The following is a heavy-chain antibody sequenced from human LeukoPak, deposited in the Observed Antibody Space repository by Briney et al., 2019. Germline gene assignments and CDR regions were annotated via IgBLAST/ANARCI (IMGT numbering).Heavy chain of an antibody. D-gene: IGHD3-16*02. V-gene: IGHV4-38-2*02. Sequence: SETLSLTCTVSGYSISGDYYWGWIRPPPGKGLEWIGSGYHSGSTYFNPSLKSRVTISVDTSKNQFSLKLISVTAADTAVYYCARVYSVITFGGVFVNWFDPWGQGTLVIVSS. CDR2: GYHSGST. CDR3: ARVYSVITFGGVFVNWFDP. CDR1: GYSISGDYY. J-gene: IGHJ5*02.